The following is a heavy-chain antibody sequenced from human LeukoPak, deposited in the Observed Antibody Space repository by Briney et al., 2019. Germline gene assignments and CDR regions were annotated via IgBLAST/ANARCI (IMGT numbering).Heavy chain of an antibody. CDR1: GFTFSSYA. CDR2: ISGSGGST. D-gene: IGHD2-2*01. Sequence: GGSLRLSCAASGFTFSSYAMSWVRQAPGKGLEWVSAISGSGGSTYYADSVKGRFTISRDNSKNTLYLQMNSLRAEDTAVYYCAKDQHVVVPAAMWNWFDPWGQGTLVTVSS. CDR3: AKDQHVVVPAAMWNWFDP. V-gene: IGHV3-23*01. J-gene: IGHJ5*02.